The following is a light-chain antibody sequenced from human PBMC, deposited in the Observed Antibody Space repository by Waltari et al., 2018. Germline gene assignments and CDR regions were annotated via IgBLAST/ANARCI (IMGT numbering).Light chain of an antibody. CDR3: SSYTSSSTYV. CDR2: DVS. V-gene: IGLV2-14*03. J-gene: IGLJ1*01. Sequence: QSALTQPASVSGSPGPSITISCNGNSSDVGGYHYVSWYQQHPGKAPKLMIYDVSNRPSGVSNRFSGSKSGNTASLTISGLQAEDEADYYCSSYTSSSTYVFGTGTKVTVL. CDR1: SSDVGGYHY.